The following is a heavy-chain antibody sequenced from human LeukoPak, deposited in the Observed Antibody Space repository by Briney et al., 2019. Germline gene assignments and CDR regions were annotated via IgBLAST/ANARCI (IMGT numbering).Heavy chain of an antibody. CDR1: GFSLSTSGVG. CDR3: AHNAAAVPGIWFDP. CDR2: INWDDDK. D-gene: IGHD6-13*01. J-gene: IGHJ5*02. V-gene: IGHV2-5*02. Sequence: SGPTLVNPTQTLTLTCTFSGFSLSTSGVGVGWIRQPPVKALEWLALINWDDDKGYNPSLKSRLNITKDNIKKQVVLTMTNMDPVDTATYYCAHNAAAVPGIWFDPWGQGTLVTVSS.